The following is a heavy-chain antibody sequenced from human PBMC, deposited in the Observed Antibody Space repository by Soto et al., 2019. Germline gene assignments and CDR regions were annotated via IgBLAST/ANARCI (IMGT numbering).Heavy chain of an antibody. CDR3: AKYYDSSGYYSYFDY. J-gene: IGHJ4*02. V-gene: IGHV3-23*01. Sequence: GGSLRLSCAASGFTFSSYAMSWVRQAPGKGLEWVSAISGSGGSTYYADSVKGRFTISRDNSKNTLYPQMNSLRAEDTAVYYCAKYYDSSGYYSYFDYWGQGTLVTVSS. CDR2: ISGSGGST. D-gene: IGHD3-22*01. CDR1: GFTFSSYA.